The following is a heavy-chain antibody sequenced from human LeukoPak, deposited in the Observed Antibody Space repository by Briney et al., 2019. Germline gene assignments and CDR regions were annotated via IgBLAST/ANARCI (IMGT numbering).Heavy chain of an antibody. J-gene: IGHJ4*02. D-gene: IGHD2-15*01. CDR3: AREPRSPGGRGRPFDF. CDR2: INHSGST. Sequence: PSETLSLTCAVYGGSFSGYYWSWIRQPPGKGLEWIGEINHSGSTNYNPSPKSRVTISVDTSKNQFSLRLSSVTAADTAVYYCAREPRSPGGRGRPFDFWGQGTLVTVSS. CDR1: GGSFSGYY. V-gene: IGHV4-34*01.